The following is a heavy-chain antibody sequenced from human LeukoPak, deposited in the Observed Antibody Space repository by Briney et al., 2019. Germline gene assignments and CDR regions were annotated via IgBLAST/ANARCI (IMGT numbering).Heavy chain of an antibody. CDR3: SLQSAVAGTTDDY. J-gene: IGHJ4*02. CDR1: GFTLSSNY. V-gene: IGHV3-53*01. Sequence: GGSLRLSCAASGFTLSSNYMSWVRQAPGKGLEWVSVIYSGGSTYYADSVKGRFTISRDNSKNTLYLQMSSLRAEDTAVYYCSLQSAVAGTTDDYWGQGTLVTVSS. CDR2: IYSGGST. D-gene: IGHD6-19*01.